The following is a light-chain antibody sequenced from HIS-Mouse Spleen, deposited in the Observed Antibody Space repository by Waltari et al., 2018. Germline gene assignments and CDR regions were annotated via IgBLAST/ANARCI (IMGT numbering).Light chain of an antibody. V-gene: IGLV2-14*03. J-gene: IGLJ1*01. Sequence: QSALTQPASVSGSPGQSITISCTGTCSDVGGYNYVSWYQQHPGTAPKLMIYDVSNRPSGVSNRFSGSKSGNTASLTISGLQAEDEADYYCSSYTSSSTLYVFGTGTKVTVL. CDR3: SSYTSSSTLYV. CDR1: CSDVGGYNY. CDR2: DVS.